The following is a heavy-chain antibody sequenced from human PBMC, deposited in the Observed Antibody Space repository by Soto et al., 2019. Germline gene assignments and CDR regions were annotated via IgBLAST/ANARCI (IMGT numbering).Heavy chain of an antibody. J-gene: IGHJ6*02. D-gene: IGHD6-13*01. CDR1: GFSFSHYG. V-gene: IGHV3-30*03. CDR2: ISYDGSHK. Sequence: QVQVVESGGGVVQPGRSLRLSCVASGFSFSHYGMQWVRQAPGKGLEWVAVISYDGSHKYYGESVTGRFTISRDNSKNTLYQQMNSLRHDDTALYFCARDREREQLGYYGVDVWGQGTTVAGSS. CDR3: ARDREREQLGYYGVDV.